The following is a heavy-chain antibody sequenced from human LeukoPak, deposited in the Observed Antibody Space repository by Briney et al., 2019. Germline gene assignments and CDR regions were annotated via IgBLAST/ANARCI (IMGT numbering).Heavy chain of an antibody. V-gene: IGHV1-18*01. CDR1: GYTFNSYG. CDR2: ISAYNGNT. CDR3: ARDTYYDFWSGYYNYYYYYMDV. J-gene: IGHJ6*03. D-gene: IGHD3-3*01. Sequence: ASVKVSCKASGYTFNSYGISWVRQAPGQGLEWMGWISAYNGNTNYAQKLQGRVTMTTDTSTSTAYMELRSLRSDDTAVYYCARDTYYDFWSGYYNYYYYYMDVWGKGTTVTVSS.